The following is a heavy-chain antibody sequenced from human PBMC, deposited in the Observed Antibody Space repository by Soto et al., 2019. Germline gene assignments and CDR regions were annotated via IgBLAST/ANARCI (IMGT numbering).Heavy chain of an antibody. CDR1: GFTFSSYW. CDR3: ARGYCSSTSCYPRPFDY. D-gene: IGHD2-2*01. CDR2: IKQDGSEK. Sequence: GGSLRLSCAASGFTFSSYWMSWVRQAPGKGLEWVANIKQDGSEKYYVDSVKGRFTISRDNGKNSLYLQMNSLRAEDTAVYYCARGYCSSTSCYPRPFDYWGQGTLVTVSS. J-gene: IGHJ4*02. V-gene: IGHV3-7*01.